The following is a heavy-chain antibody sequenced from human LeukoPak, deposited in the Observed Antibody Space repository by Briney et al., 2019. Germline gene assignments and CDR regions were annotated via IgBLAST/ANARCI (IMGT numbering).Heavy chain of an antibody. D-gene: IGHD7-27*01. J-gene: IGHJ4*02. CDR1: GFTFSSYG. Sequence: GGSLRLSCAASGFTFSSYGMHWVRQAPGKGLEWVAVIWYDGSNKYYADSVKGRFTISRDNAKNSLYLQMNSLRAEDTAVYYCAREQTGEGFDYWGQGTLVTVSS. CDR2: IWYDGSNK. V-gene: IGHV3-33*01. CDR3: AREQTGEGFDY.